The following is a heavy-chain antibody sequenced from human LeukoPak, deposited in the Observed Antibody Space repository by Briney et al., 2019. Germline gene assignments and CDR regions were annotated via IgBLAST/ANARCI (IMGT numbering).Heavy chain of an antibody. Sequence: GRSLRLSCAASGFTFSSYGMHWVRQAPGKGLEWVAVISYDGSNKYYADSVKGRFTISRDNSKNTLYLQMNSLRAEDTAVYYCAKGGRYCTNGVCWITDYWGQGTLVTVSS. CDR2: ISYDGSNK. CDR1: GFTFSSYG. V-gene: IGHV3-30*18. D-gene: IGHD2-8*01. CDR3: AKGGRYCTNGVCWITDY. J-gene: IGHJ4*02.